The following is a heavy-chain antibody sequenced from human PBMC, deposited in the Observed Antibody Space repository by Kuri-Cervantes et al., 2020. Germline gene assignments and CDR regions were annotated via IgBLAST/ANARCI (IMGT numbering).Heavy chain of an antibody. Sequence: SVKVSCKASRGTFSSYAISWVRQAPGQGLEWMGGIIPIFGTANYAQKFQGRVTITADESTSTAYMELSSLRSEDTAVYYCARGGPYGDYVEDYYYYYMDVWGKGTTVTVSS. CDR3: ARGGPYGDYVEDYYYYYMDV. V-gene: IGHV1-69*13. D-gene: IGHD4-17*01. CDR1: RGTFSSYA. CDR2: IIPIFGTA. J-gene: IGHJ6*03.